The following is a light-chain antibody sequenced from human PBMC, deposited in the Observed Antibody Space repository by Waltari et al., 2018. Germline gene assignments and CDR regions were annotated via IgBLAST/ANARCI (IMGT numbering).Light chain of an antibody. CDR1: QSVGTK. CDR3: QQYNLWPWT. Sequence: EIVMTQSPVTLSVSPGERATLSCRASQSVGTKLAWYQPKPGQAPRPRIYGASTRATGIAARFSGSGSGTEFTLTISSLQSEDFAIYYCQQYNLWPWTFDQGTKVDIK. V-gene: IGKV3-15*01. CDR2: GAS. J-gene: IGKJ1*01.